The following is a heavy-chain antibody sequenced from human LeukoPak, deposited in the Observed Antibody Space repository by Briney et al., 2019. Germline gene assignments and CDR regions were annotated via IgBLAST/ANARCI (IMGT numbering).Heavy chain of an antibody. CDR1: GGSISSSSYY. CDR2: IYYSGST. CDR3: ASWDSSGYYFFA. V-gene: IGHV4-39*01. D-gene: IGHD3-22*01. Sequence: KPSETLSLTCTDSGGSISSSSYYWGWIRQPPGKGLEWIGSIYYSGSTYYNPSLKSRVTISVDTSKNQFSLKLSSVTAADTAVYYCASWDSSGYYFFAWGQGTLVTVSS. J-gene: IGHJ4*02.